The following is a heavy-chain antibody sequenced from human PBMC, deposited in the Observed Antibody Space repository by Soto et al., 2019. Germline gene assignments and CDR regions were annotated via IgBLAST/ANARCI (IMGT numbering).Heavy chain of an antibody. V-gene: IGHV1-69*13. CDR3: ARDTLLPYSSSSEFSDDYYGMDV. D-gene: IGHD6-6*01. J-gene: IGHJ6*02. CDR1: GGTFSSYA. CDR2: IIPIFGTA. Sequence: SVKVSCKASGGTFSSYAISWVRQAPGQGLEWMGGIIPIFGTANYAQKFQGRVTITADESTSTAYMELSSLRSEDTAVYYCARDTLLPYSSSSEFSDDYYGMDVWGQGTTVT.